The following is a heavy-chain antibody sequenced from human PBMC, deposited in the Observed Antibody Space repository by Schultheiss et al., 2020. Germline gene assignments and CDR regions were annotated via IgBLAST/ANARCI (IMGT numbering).Heavy chain of an antibody. CDR3: TTVTVVTRRGSAAHYFDY. CDR2: IKSKTDGGTT. V-gene: IGHV3-15*07. D-gene: IGHD4-23*01. J-gene: IGHJ4*02. CDR1: GFTFSNAW. Sequence: GGSLRLSCAASGFTFSNAWMNWVRQAPGKGLEWVGRIKSKTDGGTTDYAAPVKGRFTISRDDSKNTLYLQMNSLKTEDTAVYYCTTVTVVTRRGSAAHYFDYWGQGTLVIVSS.